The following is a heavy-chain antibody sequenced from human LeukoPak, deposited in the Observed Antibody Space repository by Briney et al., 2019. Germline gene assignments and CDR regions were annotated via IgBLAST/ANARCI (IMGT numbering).Heavy chain of an antibody. Sequence: SETLSLTCTVSGGSISSSSYYWGWIRQPPGKGLEWIGSIYYSESTYYNPSLKSRVTISVDTSKNQFSLKLSSVTAADTAVYYCASPPDCSSTSCYKGGDAFDIWGQGTMVTVSS. CDR3: ASPPDCSSTSCYKGGDAFDI. CDR1: GGSISSSSYY. J-gene: IGHJ3*02. CDR2: IYYSEST. V-gene: IGHV4-39*07. D-gene: IGHD2-2*02.